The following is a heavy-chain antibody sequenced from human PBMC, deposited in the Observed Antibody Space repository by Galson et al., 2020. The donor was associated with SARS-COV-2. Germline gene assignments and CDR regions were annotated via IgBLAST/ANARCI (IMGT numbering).Heavy chain of an antibody. CDR1: GGSISSSSYY. V-gene: IGHV4-39*02. CDR3: AREAAEAAAPHMDV. D-gene: IGHD6-13*01. CDR2: IYYSGST. Sequence: SQTLSLTCTVSGGSISSSSYYWGWIRQPPGKGLEWIGSIYYSGSTYYNPSLKSRVTISVDTSKNQFSLKLNSVTAADTAVYYCAREAAEAAAPHMDVWGKGTTVTVSS. J-gene: IGHJ6*03.